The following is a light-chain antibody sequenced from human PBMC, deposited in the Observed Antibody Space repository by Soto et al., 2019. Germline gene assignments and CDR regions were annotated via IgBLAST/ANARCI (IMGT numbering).Light chain of an antibody. V-gene: IGKV3-15*01. CDR2: GAS. Sequence: EVVITQSPATLSVSPGERATLSCRASESVSSNLAWYQQRPGQAPRLVIYGASTRATGIPARFSGGGSGTEFTLTISSLQSEDFAVYYCQQYNSWPPITFGQ. J-gene: IGKJ5*01. CDR1: ESVSSN. CDR3: QQYNSWPPIT.